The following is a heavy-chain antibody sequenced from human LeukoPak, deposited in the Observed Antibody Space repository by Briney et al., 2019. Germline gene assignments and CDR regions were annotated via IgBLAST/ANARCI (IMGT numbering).Heavy chain of an antibody. CDR1: GGSFSGYY. D-gene: IGHD1-26*01. CDR3: ARGAMGVFPTQAD. CDR2: INHSGST. Sequence: SETLSLTCTVYGGSFSGYYWSWIRQPPGKGLEWIGEINHSGSTNYNPSLKSRVTISVDTSKNQFSLKLSSVTAADTAVYYCARGAMGVFPTQADWGQGTLVTVSS. J-gene: IGHJ4*02. V-gene: IGHV4-34*01.